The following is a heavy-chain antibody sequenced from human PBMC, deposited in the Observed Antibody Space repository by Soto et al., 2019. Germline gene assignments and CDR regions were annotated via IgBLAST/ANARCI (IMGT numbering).Heavy chain of an antibody. CDR1: VDSVSSRNYH. CDR2: ISYRGDT. Sequence: QVQLQESGPGLVKPSETLSLTCTVSVDSVSSRNYHWTWIRQPPGKGLEWMGYISYRGDTNYNPSLKGRGTISMDTSKNQFSLKLNSVTAADTAVYYCANYRRAVSHYDMDVWCQGTTVTVSS. CDR3: ANYRRAVSHYDMDV. J-gene: IGHJ6*02. D-gene: IGHD1-26*01. V-gene: IGHV4-61*01.